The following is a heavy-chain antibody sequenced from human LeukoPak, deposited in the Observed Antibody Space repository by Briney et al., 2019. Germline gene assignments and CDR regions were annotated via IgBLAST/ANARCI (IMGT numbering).Heavy chain of an antibody. CDR3: TTGERRFDSSGYYPYYFDY. J-gene: IGHJ4*01. V-gene: IGHV3-15*01. CDR2: IKSKADDGTI. Sequence: PGGSLRLSCAVSGFSFTNAWMSWVRQAAGKGLEWVGRIKSKADDGTIDYAAPVKGRFTISRGESKNTLYLQMNSLKTEDTAVYYCTTGERRFDSSGYYPYYFDYWGQGTLATVSS. CDR1: GFSFTNAW. D-gene: IGHD3-22*01.